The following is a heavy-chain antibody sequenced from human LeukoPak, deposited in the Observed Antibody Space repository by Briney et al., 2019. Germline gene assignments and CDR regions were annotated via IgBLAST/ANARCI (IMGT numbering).Heavy chain of an antibody. Sequence: PGGSLRLSCAASGFIFSDYYMSWIRQAPGKRLEWVSYISSSGSTIFYSGPVKGRFTTARANPKKSLYMKLNSLRLEDTAVYYCARGRDLLKGYYSYGMDVWGQGTTVTVSS. CDR1: GFIFSDYY. V-gene: IGHV3-11*01. CDR3: ARGRDLLKGYYSYGMDV. D-gene: IGHD1-26*01. J-gene: IGHJ6*02. CDR2: ISSSGSTI.